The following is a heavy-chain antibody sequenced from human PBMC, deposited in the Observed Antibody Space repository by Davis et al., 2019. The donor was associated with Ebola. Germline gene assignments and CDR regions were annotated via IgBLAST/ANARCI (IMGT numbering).Heavy chain of an antibody. CDR2: IYTGDSDI. D-gene: IGHD2-8*02. Sequence: GESLKISCQGSGYSFTAYWIGWVRQMPGKGLEWMGLIYTGDSDIRYSPSFRGQVTISADKSFKTAFLQWSSLKASDTAMYYCASLRRTITGMDDGFDIWGQGTMVTVSS. J-gene: IGHJ3*02. V-gene: IGHV5-51*01. CDR3: ASLRRTITGMDDGFDI. CDR1: GYSFTAYW.